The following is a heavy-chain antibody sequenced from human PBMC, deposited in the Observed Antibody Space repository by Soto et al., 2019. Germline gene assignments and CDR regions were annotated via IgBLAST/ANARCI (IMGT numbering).Heavy chain of an antibody. CDR1: GYSFNVYY. D-gene: IGHD6-19*01. CDR2: INPNSGAT. Sequence: QVQLVQSGAEVKKPGASVKVSCQTSGYSFNVYYIHWVRQAPGQGLEWMGCINPNSGATKYAQKLQGRVTMTGDMSVRAAYLELSSLTSDDTAVYFCARQGKDSTGWYDRKWFDPWGQGTLVTVSS. J-gene: IGHJ5*02. V-gene: IGHV1-2*02. CDR3: ARQGKDSTGWYDRKWFDP.